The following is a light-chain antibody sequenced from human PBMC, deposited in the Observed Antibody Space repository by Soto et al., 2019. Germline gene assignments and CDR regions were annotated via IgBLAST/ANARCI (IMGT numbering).Light chain of an antibody. CDR1: QGIGSY. J-gene: IGKJ1*01. CDR2: PAS. CDR3: QQGYTTPGT. Sequence: DIQLTQSPSFLSPSVGDRVTVTCRASQGIGSYLAWYQQKPGKAPKLLIYPASTLQSGVPSRFSGSGSGTEFTLTISSLQPEDFATYYCQQGYTTPGTFGQGTKVDIK. V-gene: IGKV1-9*01.